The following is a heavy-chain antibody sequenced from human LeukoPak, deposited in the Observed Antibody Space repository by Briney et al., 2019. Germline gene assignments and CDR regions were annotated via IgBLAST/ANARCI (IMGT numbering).Heavy chain of an antibody. CDR3: AKDSNPPRGPDYYYYYGMDV. V-gene: IGHV3-30*18. D-gene: IGHD3-10*01. CDR1: GFTFSSYG. Sequence: GGSLRLSCAASGFTFSSYGMHWVHQAPGKGLEWVAVISYDGSNKYYADSVKGRFTISRDNSKNTLYLQMNSLRAEDTAVYYCAKDSNPPRGPDYYYYYGMDVWGKGTTVTVSS. CDR2: ISYDGSNK. J-gene: IGHJ6*04.